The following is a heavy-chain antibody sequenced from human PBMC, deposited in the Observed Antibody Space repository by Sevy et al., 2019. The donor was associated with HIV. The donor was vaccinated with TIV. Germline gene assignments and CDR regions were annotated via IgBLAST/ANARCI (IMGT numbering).Heavy chain of an antibody. V-gene: IGHV4-34*01. CDR3: ARQRDFDY. CDR1: GGSFSGYY. CDR2: INHIGST. Sequence: SETLSLTCAVYGGSFSGYYWSWIRQPPGKGLEWIGEINHIGSTNYSRSLKRRVTISVDTSKNQFSLKLSSVTAADTAVYYCARQRDFDYWGQGTLVTVSS. J-gene: IGHJ4*02.